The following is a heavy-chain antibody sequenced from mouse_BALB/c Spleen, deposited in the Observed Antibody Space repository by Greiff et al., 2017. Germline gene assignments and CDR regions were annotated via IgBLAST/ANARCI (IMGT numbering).Heavy chain of an antibody. J-gene: IGHJ1*01. D-gene: IGHD1-1*01. CDR2: ISYSGST. V-gene: IGHV3-2*02. CDR1: GYSITSDYA. Sequence: VQLKESGPGLVKPSQSLSLTCTVTGYSITSDYAWNWIRQFPGNKLEWMGYISYSGSTSYNPSLKSRISITRDTSKNQFFLQLNSVTTEDTATYYCASYYYGSLYWYFDVWGAGTTVTVSS. CDR3: ASYYYGSLYWYFDV.